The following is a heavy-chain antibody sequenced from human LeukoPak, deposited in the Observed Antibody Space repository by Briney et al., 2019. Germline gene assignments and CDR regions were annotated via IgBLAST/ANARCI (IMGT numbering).Heavy chain of an antibody. CDR2: ISAYNGNT. Sequence: GASVKVSCKASGYTFTSYGISWVRQAPGQGLEWMGWISAYNGNTNYAQKLQGRVTMTTDTSTSTAYMELRSLRSDDTAVYYCARDGGVVVPAWGDYYYYYGMDVWGQGTTVTVSS. CDR1: GYTFTSYG. V-gene: IGHV1-18*01. D-gene: IGHD2-2*01. CDR3: ARDGGVVVPAWGDYYYYYGMDV. J-gene: IGHJ6*02.